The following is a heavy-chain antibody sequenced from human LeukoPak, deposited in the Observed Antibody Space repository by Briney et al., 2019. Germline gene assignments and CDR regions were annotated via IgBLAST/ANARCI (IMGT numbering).Heavy chain of an antibody. CDR3: ARDGGMLDAFDI. CDR2: IYYSGST. D-gene: IGHD1-26*01. Sequence: SETLSLTCAVSGGSISSGGYSWSWIRQPPGKGLEWIGYIYYSGSTYYNPSLKSRVTISVDTSKNQFSLKLSSVTAADTAVYYCARDGGMLDAFDIWGQGTMVTVSS. J-gene: IGHJ3*02. V-gene: IGHV4-30-4*07. CDR1: GGSISSGGYS.